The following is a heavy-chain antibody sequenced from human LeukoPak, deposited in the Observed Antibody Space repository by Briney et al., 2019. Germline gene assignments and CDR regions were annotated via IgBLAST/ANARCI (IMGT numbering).Heavy chain of an antibody. CDR3: ARDQPYYYDSSGYYYYYYYMDV. D-gene: IGHD3-22*01. CDR1: GYSISNTHY. CDR2: IYTSGST. V-gene: IGHV4-4*07. J-gene: IGHJ6*03. Sequence: PSETLSLTCAVSGYSISNTHYWGWIRQPAGKGLEWIGRIYTSGSTNYNPSLKGRVTMSVDTSKNQFSLKLSSVTAADTAAYYCARDQPYYYDSSGYYYYYYYMDVWGKGTTVTVSS.